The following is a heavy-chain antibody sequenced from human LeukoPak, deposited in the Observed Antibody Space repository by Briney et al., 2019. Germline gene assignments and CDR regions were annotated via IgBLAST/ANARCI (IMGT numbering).Heavy chain of an antibody. CDR3: AREDPDFWSGYLYYYYMDV. J-gene: IGHJ6*03. D-gene: IGHD3-3*01. Sequence: SETLSLTCTVSGASISSSSYYWGWIRQPPGKGLEWIGSIYYSGSTYYNPSLKSRVTISVDTSKNQFSLKLSSVTAADTAVYYCAREDPDFWSGYLYYYYMDVWGKGTTVTVSS. CDR2: IYYSGST. CDR1: GASISSSSYY. V-gene: IGHV4-39*07.